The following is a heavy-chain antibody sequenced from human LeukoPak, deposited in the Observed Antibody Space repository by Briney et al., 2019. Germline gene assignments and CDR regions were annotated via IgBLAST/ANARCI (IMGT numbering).Heavy chain of an antibody. CDR2: MNPNSGNT. CDR1: GYTFTSYD. Sequence: GASVKVSCKASGYTFTSYDINWVRQATGQGLEWMGWMNPNSGNTGYAQRFQGRVTMTRSTSISTAYMELSSLRSEDTAVYYCARGYCSSTSCYLFDYWGQGTLVTVSS. V-gene: IGHV1-8*01. D-gene: IGHD2-2*01. J-gene: IGHJ4*02. CDR3: ARGYCSSTSCYLFDY.